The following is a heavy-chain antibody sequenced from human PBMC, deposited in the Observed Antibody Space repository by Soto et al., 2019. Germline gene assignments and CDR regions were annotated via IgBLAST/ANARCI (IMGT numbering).Heavy chain of an antibody. V-gene: IGHV3-15*01. J-gene: IGHJ3*02. CDR1: EVTFINAG. D-gene: IGHD3-16*01. CDR2: IKSRLLGGTT. Sequence: RVRWAAAEVTFINAGVTWVRKDTGKGLEWVGRIKSRLLGGTTDSAAPVKGRFTISRDDSKNTLYLQMNSLKTEDTAVYYCTTDWGSGDHYIRAFDIWGKGTMVTVSS. CDR3: TTDWGSGDHYIRAFDI.